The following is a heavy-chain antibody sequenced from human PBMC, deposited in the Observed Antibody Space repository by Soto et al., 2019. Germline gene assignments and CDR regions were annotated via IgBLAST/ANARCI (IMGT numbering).Heavy chain of an antibody. D-gene: IGHD2-15*01. CDR1: GGTFSSYA. V-gene: IGHV1-69*01. CDR2: IIPIFGTA. J-gene: IGHJ3*02. CDR3: ARGGFGIVVVVAAISLSYAFDI. Sequence: QVQLVQSGAEVQKPGSSVKVSCKASGGTFSSYAISWVRQAPGQGLEWMGGIIPIFGTANYAQKFQGRVTITADESTSTAYMELSSLRSEDTAVYYCARGGFGIVVVVAAISLSYAFDIWGQGTMVTVSS.